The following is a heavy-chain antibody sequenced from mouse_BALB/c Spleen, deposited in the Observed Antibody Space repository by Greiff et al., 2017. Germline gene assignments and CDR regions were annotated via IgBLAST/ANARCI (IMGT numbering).Heavy chain of an antibody. J-gene: IGHJ3*01. CDR2: INPSTGYT. CDR1: GYTFTSYW. D-gene: IGHD1-1*01. CDR3: ARYYYGSSSPWFAY. Sequence: VHLQQSGAELAKPGASVKMSCKASGYTFTSYWMHWVKQRPGQGLEWIGYINPSTGYTEYNQKFKDKATLTADKSSSTAYMQLSSLTSEDSAVYYCARYYYGSSSPWFAYWGQGTLVTVSA. V-gene: IGHV1-7*01.